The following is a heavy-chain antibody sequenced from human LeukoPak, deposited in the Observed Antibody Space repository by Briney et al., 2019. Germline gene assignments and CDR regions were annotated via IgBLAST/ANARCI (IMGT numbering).Heavy chain of an antibody. CDR1: GGSFSGYY. Sequence: SETLSLTCAVYGGSFSGYYWSWIRQPPGKGLEWIGEINHSGSTNYNPSLKSRVTISVDTSKNQFSLKLSSVTAADTAVYYCARVKQWVDAFDIWGQGTMVTVSS. CDR2: INHSGST. V-gene: IGHV4-34*01. D-gene: IGHD6-19*01. J-gene: IGHJ3*02. CDR3: ARVKQWVDAFDI.